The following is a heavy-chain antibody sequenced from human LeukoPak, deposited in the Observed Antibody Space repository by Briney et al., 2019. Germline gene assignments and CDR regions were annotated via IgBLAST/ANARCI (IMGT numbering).Heavy chain of an antibody. CDR1: GYTFTSYY. V-gene: IGHV1-46*01. CDR2: INPSGGST. D-gene: IGHD3-22*01. Sequence: ASVKVSCKASGYTFTSYYMHWVRQAPGQGLEWMGIINPSGGSTSYAQKFQGRVTITADESTSTAYMELSSLRSEDTAVYYCARDYYDSSGYSRYWFDPWGQGTLVTVSS. J-gene: IGHJ5*02. CDR3: ARDYYDSSGYSRYWFDP.